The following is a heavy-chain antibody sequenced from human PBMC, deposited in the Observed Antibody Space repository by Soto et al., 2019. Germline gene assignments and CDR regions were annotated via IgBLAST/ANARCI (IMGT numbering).Heavy chain of an antibody. J-gene: IGHJ4*02. CDR2: ISYDGSNK. CDR1: GFTFSSYA. D-gene: IGHD2-15*01. CDR3: ARGYCSGGSCYPYFDY. V-gene: IGHV3-30-3*01. Sequence: QVQLVESGGGVVQPGRSLRLSCAASGFTFSSYAMHWVRQAPGKGLEWVAVISYDGSNKYYADSVKGRFTISRDNXKIXLYLQMNSLRAEDTAVYYCARGYCSGGSCYPYFDYWGQGTLVTVSS.